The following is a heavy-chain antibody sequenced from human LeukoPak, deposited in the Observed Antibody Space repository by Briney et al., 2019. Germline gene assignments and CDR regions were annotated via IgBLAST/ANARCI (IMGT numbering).Heavy chain of an antibody. Sequence: WASVKVSCKASGYTFTSYGISWVRQAPGQGLEWMVWISAYNGNTNYAQKLQGRVTMTTDTSTSTAYMELRSLRSDDTAVYYCARHQNMVATKGTDYWGQGTLVTVSS. V-gene: IGHV1-18*01. J-gene: IGHJ4*02. D-gene: IGHD5-12*01. CDR3: ARHQNMVATKGTDY. CDR2: ISAYNGNT. CDR1: GYTFTSYG.